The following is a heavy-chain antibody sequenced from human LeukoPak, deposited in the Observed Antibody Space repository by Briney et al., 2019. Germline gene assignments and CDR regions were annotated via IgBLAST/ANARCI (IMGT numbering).Heavy chain of an antibody. CDR3: AKGIVGATKFGDY. J-gene: IGHJ4*02. V-gene: IGHV3-23*01. Sequence: GGSLRLSCSASGFTFTTYGMNWVRQAPGKGLEWVSGIGGSGTRTYYAGSVKGRFTISRDNSKSTLCLQMNSLRAEDTAMYYCAKGIVGATKFGDYWGQGTLVTVSS. CDR1: GFTFTTYG. CDR2: IGGSGTRT. D-gene: IGHD1-26*01.